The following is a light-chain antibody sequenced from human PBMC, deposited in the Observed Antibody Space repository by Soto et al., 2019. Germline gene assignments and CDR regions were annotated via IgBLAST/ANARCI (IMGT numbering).Light chain of an antibody. CDR3: QQYGSSTVT. CDR1: QSISSW. J-gene: IGKJ1*01. Sequence: GDRVTITCRASQSISSWLAWYQQKPGKAPKLLIYKAPGLESGVPSRFSGSGSGTEFTLTISRLEPEDFAMYYCQQYGSSTVTFGQGTKVDIK. CDR2: KAP. V-gene: IGKV1-5*03.